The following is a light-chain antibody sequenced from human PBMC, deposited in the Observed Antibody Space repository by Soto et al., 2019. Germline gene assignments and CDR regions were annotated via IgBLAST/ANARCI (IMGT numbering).Light chain of an antibody. V-gene: IGKV3-20*01. CDR2: GAS. Sequence: EIVLTQSPGTLSLSPGERATLSCRASQSVSSSYLAWYQQKPGQAPRLLVYGASSRPTGIRDRFSGSGSGTDFTLTISRLEPEDFAVYYCQQYGSSPWTFAQGTKVEIK. CDR3: QQYGSSPWT. CDR1: QSVSSSY. J-gene: IGKJ1*01.